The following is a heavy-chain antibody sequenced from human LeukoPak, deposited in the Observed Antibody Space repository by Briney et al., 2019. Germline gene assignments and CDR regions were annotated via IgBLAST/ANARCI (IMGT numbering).Heavy chain of an antibody. CDR2: IKQDGSEK. D-gene: IGHD2/OR15-2a*01. J-gene: IGHJ4*02. Sequence: GGSLRLSCAASGFTFSSYWMSWVRQAPGKGLEWVAKIKQDGSEKYYVDSVKGRFTLSRDNAKNSLYLQMNSLRAEDTAVYYCARGPTRANSSDDRGQGTLVTVSS. V-gene: IGHV3-7*01. CDR1: GFTFSSYW. CDR3: ARGPTRANSSDD.